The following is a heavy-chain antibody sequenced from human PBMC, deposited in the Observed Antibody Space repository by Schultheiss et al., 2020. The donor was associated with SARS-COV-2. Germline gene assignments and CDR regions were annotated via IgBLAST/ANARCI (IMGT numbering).Heavy chain of an antibody. CDR2: IYSGGST. CDR3: AKGAHYDFWSGYPRFDP. V-gene: IGHV3-66*01. CDR1: GFTFSDYY. D-gene: IGHD3-3*01. J-gene: IGHJ5*02. Sequence: GGSLRLSCAASGFTFSDYYMSWIRQAPGKGLEWVSVIYSGGSTYYADSVKGRFTISRDNSKNTLYLQMNSLRAEDTAVYYCAKGAHYDFWSGYPRFDPWGQGTLVTVSS.